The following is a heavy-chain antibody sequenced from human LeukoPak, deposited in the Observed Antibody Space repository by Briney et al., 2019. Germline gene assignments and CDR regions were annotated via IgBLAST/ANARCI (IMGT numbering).Heavy chain of an antibody. CDR3: AKAHSPGPYYYYGMDV. CDR2: ISGSGGST. Sequence: GGSLRLSCAAPGFTFSSYAMSWVRQPPGKGLEWVSAISGSGGSTYYADSVKGRFTISRDNSKNTLYLQMNSLRAEDTAVYYCAKAHSPGPYYYYGMDVWGQGTTVTVSS. J-gene: IGHJ6*02. V-gene: IGHV3-23*01. CDR1: GFTFSSYA.